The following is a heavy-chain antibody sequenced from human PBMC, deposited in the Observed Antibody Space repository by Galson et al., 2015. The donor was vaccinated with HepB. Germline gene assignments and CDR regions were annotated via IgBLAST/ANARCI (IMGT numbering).Heavy chain of an antibody. V-gene: IGHV1-58*01. J-gene: IGHJ6*02. CDR3: AAPGFLEWSIRWGMDV. CDR1: GFTFTSSA. D-gene: IGHD3-3*01. CDR2: IVVGSGNT. Sequence: SVKVSCKASGFTFTSSAVQWVRQARGQRLEWIGWIVVGSGNTNYAQKFQERVTITRDMSTSTAYMELSSLRSEDTAVYYCAAPGFLEWSIRWGMDVWGQGTTVTVSS.